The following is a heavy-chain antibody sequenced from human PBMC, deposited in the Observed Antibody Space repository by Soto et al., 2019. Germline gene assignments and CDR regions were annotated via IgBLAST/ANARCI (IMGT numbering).Heavy chain of an antibody. J-gene: IGHJ6*02. Sequence: GGSLRLSCAASGFTFSDYYMSWIRQAPGKGLEWVSYISSSSSYTNYADSVKGRFTISRDNAKNSLYLQMNSLRAEDTAVYYCARDYYGSGIYNYYYCMDVWGQGTTVTVSS. CDR3: ARDYYGSGIYNYYYCMDV. CDR1: GFTFSDYY. D-gene: IGHD3-10*01. V-gene: IGHV3-11*05. CDR2: ISSSSSYT.